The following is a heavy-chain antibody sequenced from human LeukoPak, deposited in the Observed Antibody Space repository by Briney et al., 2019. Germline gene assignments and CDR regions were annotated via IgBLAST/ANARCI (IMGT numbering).Heavy chain of an antibody. D-gene: IGHD3-22*01. V-gene: IGHV1-8*01. CDR2: MNPNSGNT. Sequence: GASVKVSCKASGYTFTSYDINWVRQATGQGLEWMGWMNPNSGNTGYAQKFQGRVTMTRNTSISTAYMELSSLRSEDTAVYYCARTYYYDSSGYFGYYYYYMDVWGKGTTVTISS. J-gene: IGHJ6*03. CDR1: GYTFTSYD. CDR3: ARTYYYDSSGYFGYYYYYMDV.